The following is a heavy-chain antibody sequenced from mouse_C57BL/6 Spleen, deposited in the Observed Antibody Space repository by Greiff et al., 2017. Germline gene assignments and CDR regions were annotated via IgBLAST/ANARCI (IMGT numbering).Heavy chain of an antibody. CDR1: GYAFSSSW. D-gene: IGHD2-5*01. CDR2: IYPGDGGT. V-gene: IGHV1-82*01. J-gene: IGHJ3*01. Sequence: QVQLQQSGPELVKPGASVKISCKASGYAFSSSWMNWVKQRPGKGLEWIGLIYPGDGGTNYNEKFKGKATLTADKSSSTAYMQLSSLTSEDSAVYFCARDYYSNARAYWGQGTLVTVSA. CDR3: ARDYYSNARAY.